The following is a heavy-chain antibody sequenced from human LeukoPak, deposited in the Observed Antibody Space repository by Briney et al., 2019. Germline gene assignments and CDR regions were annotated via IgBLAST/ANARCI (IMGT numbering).Heavy chain of an antibody. CDR3: AKKGQADDGGKPD. J-gene: IGHJ4*02. Sequence: GGSLRLSCAASGFTFSKYDLSWVRQAPGKGLECVSAIDRGVGSTYYADSVKGRFTISRDNSKNTLYLQMNNLRVDDTAVYYCAKKGQADDGGKPDWGQGTLVTVSS. CDR1: GFTFSKYD. CDR2: IDRGVGST. V-gene: IGHV3-23*01.